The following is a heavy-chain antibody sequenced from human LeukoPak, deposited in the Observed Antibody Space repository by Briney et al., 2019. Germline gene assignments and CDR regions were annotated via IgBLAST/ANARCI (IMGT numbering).Heavy chain of an antibody. CDR2: ISYDGSNK. CDR3: AKDGGLYGERVY. J-gene: IGHJ4*02. D-gene: IGHD3-16*01. Sequence: GGSLRLSCAASGFTFSSYGMHWVRQAPGKGLEWVAVISYDGSNKYYADSVKGRLTISRDNSKSTLYLQMNSLRAEDTAVYYCAKDGGLYGERVYWGQGTLVTVSS. V-gene: IGHV3-30*18. CDR1: GFTFSSYG.